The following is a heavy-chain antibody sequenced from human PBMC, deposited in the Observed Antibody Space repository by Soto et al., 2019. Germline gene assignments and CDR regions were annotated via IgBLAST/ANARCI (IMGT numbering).Heavy chain of an antibody. CDR2: ISYDGSKK. Sequence: SGGSLRLSCAASGFTFSTYTMHWVRQAPGKRLEWVAVISYDGSKKYYADSVKGRFTISRDNSKNTLYLQMNSLRAEDTAVYYGRYHYYYGMDVWGQGTTVTVSS. V-gene: IGHV3-30-3*01. CDR1: GFTFSTYT. J-gene: IGHJ6*02. CDR3: RYHYYYGMDV.